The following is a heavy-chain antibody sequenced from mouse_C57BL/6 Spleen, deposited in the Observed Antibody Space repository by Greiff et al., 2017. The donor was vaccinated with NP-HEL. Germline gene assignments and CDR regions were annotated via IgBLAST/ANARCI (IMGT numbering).Heavy chain of an antibody. V-gene: IGHV1-55*01. Sequence: LQQPGAELVKPGASVKMSCKASGYTFTSYWITWVKQRPGQGLEWIGDIYPGSGSTNYNEKFKSKATLTVDTSSSTAYMQLSSLTSEDSAVYYCARGKGQLRLYFDYWGQGTTLTVSS. CDR2: IYPGSGST. CDR1: GYTFTSYW. J-gene: IGHJ2*01. CDR3: ARGKGQLRLYFDY. D-gene: IGHD3-2*02.